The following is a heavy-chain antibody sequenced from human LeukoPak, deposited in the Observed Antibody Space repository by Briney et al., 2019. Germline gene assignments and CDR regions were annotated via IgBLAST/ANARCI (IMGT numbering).Heavy chain of an antibody. Sequence: SETLSLTCTVSGGSISSSTYYWGWIRQSPGKGLEWIGSVHYSGGSYYDPSLKSRVTISLNTSKNQFSLKLSSVTAADTAVYYCATNGWYCLDHWGQGALVTVSS. D-gene: IGHD6-19*01. CDR3: ATNGWYCLDH. CDR1: GGSISSSTYY. CDR2: VHYSGGS. V-gene: IGHV4-39*07. J-gene: IGHJ1*01.